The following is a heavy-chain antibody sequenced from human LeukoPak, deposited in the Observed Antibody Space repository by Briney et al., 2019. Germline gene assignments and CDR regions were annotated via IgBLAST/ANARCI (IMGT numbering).Heavy chain of an antibody. D-gene: IGHD2-8*01. CDR1: GFTFRNYW. J-gene: IGHJ4*02. CDR2: IKQDGSEK. V-gene: IGHV3-7*01. CDR3: VIAYASSENWRFDY. Sequence: GGSLRLSCAASGFTFRNYWMSWVRQAPGKGLDWVANIKQDGSEKYYVDSVKGRFTISRDNAKNSLFLQMNSLRAEDTAVYYCVIAYASSENWRFDYWGQGTLVTVSS.